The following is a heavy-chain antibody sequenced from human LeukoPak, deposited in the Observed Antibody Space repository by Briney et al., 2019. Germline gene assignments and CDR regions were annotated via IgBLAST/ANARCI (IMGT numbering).Heavy chain of an antibody. Sequence: SETLSLTCAVYGGSFSGYYWSWIRQPPGKGLEWVGEINHSGSTNYNPSLKSRVTISVDTSKNQFSLKLSSVTAADTAVYYCARGILWWRSNRNWFDPWGQGTLVTVSS. J-gene: IGHJ5*02. CDR1: GGSFSGYY. CDR2: INHSGST. CDR3: ARGILWWRSNRNWFDP. D-gene: IGHD2-21*01. V-gene: IGHV4-34*01.